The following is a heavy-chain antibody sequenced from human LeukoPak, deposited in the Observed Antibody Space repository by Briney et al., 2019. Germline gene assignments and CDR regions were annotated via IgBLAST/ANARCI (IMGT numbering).Heavy chain of an antibody. CDR1: GGTFSSYA. J-gene: IGHJ4*02. CDR3: ARHLYYYDSSALLAGYFDY. V-gene: IGHV1-69*13. D-gene: IGHD3-22*01. CDR2: IIPIFGTA. Sequence: GASVKVSCKASGGTFSSYAISWVRQAPGQGLEWMGGIIPIFGTANYAQKFQGRVTITADESTSTAYMELSSLRSEDTAVYYCARHLYYYDSSALLAGYFDYWGQGTLVTVSS.